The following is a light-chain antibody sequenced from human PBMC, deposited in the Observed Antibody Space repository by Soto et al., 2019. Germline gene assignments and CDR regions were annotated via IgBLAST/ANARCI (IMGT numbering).Light chain of an antibody. J-gene: IGKJ1*01. CDR1: QTISSW. CDR3: QQLNSYPWT. Sequence: DIQMTQSPSTLSGSVGDRVTITCRASQTISSWLAWYQQKPGKAPKLLIYKASTLKSGVPSRFSGSGSGTDFTLTISSLQPEDFATYYCQQLNSYPWTFGQGTKV. V-gene: IGKV1-5*03. CDR2: KAS.